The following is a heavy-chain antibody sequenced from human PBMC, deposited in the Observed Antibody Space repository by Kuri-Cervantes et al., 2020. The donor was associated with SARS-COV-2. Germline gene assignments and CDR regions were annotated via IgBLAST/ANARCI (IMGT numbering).Heavy chain of an antibody. CDR3: ATTNDSILLGFDAFDI. V-gene: IGHV1-69*13. D-gene: IGHD3-22*01. J-gene: IGHJ3*02. CDR2: IIPIFGTA. CDR1: GGTFSSYA. Sequence: SVKVSCKASGGTFSSYAISWVRQAPGQGLEWMGGIIPIFGTANYAQKFQGRVTITADESTSTAYMELSSLRSEDTDVYYCATTNDSILLGFDAFDIWGQGTMVTVSS.